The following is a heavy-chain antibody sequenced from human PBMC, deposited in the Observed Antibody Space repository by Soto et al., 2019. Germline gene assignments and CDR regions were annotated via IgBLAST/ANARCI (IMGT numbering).Heavy chain of an antibody. Sequence: GGSLRLSCAASGFTFSSYAMHWVRQAPGKGLEWVAVISYDGSNKYYADSVKGRFTISRDNSKNTLYLQMNSLRAEDTAVYYCARDARDGPYYFDYWGQGTLVTVSS. J-gene: IGHJ4*02. CDR2: ISYDGSNK. CDR3: ARDARDGPYYFDY. V-gene: IGHV3-30-3*01. CDR1: GFTFSSYA.